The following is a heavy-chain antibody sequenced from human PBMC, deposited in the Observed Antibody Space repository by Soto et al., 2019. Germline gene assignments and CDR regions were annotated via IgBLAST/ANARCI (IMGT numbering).Heavy chain of an antibody. V-gene: IGHV3-30*18. CDR2: ISYDGSNK. J-gene: IGHJ6*02. Sequence: GGSLRLSCAASGFTFSSYGMHWVRQAPGKGLEWVAVISYDGSNKYYADSVKGRFTISRDNSKNTLYLQMNSLRAEDTAVYYCAKDRGSSWPDRHYYYGMDVWGQGTTVTVSS. CDR1: GFTFSSYG. CDR3: AKDRGSSWPDRHYYYGMDV. D-gene: IGHD6-13*01.